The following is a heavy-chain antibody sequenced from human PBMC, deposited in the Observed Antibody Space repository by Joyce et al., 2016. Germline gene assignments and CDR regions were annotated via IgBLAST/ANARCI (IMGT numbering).Heavy chain of an antibody. J-gene: IGHJ4*02. D-gene: IGHD1-1*01. V-gene: IGHV4-59*01. CDR1: GGSISLYD. Sequence: QVRLQESGPGLVKSSETLSLTCTVSGGSISLYDWSWIRQPPGKGLEWIGYIYHSGSTLYNPSREGRVTLSIDTARNEFSLKVSPVTAADTAVYYCARGYTDNWYFFDSWGQGIRVTVSS. CDR3: ARGYTDNWYFFDS. CDR2: IYHSGST.